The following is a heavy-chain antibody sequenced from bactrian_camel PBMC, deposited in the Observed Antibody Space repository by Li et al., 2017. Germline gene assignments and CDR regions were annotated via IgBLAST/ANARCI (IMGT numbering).Heavy chain of an antibody. Sequence: HVQLVESGGGSVQAGGSLKVSCVSSGHTGNTVSMGWFRQPPGEEREGVACIDRDGTTRYTDSVKGQFTITRDKAKDMVYLQMNSLKPEDTAVYYCAIDQLKMNGGTRYVEWGFASWGQGTQVTVS. D-gene: IGHD6*01. V-gene: IGHV3S53*01. CDR3: AIDQLKMNGGTRYVEWGFAS. CDR1: GHTGNTVS. J-gene: IGHJ6*01. CDR2: IDRDGTT.